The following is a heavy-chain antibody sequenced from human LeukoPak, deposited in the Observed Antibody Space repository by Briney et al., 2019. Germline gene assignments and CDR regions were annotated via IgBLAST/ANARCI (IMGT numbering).Heavy chain of an antibody. CDR2: IYPGDSDT. V-gene: IGHV5-51*01. D-gene: IGHD1-26*01. CDR1: GYRFTSYW. J-gene: IGHJ4*02. CDR3: ARYWDSGTYCDY. Sequence: GESLEISFKGSGYRFTSYWIAWVRPMPGKGLEWMGIIYPGDSDTRYSPSFQGQVTISADNSISTAYVQWSSLKASDTAMYYCARYWDSGTYCDYWGQGTQVTVSS.